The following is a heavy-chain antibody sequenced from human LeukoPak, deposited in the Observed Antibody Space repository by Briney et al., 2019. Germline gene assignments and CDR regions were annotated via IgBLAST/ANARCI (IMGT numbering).Heavy chain of an antibody. J-gene: IGHJ6*03. Sequence: SGTLSPTCAVYGGSFSGYYWSWIRQPPGKGLEWIGEINHSGSTNYNPSLKSRVTISVDTSKNQFSLKLSSVTAADTAVYYCARDRSSSSGRYYYYYMDVWGKGTTVTVSS. V-gene: IGHV4-34*01. CDR3: ARDRSSSSGRYYYYYMDV. D-gene: IGHD6-6*01. CDR2: INHSGST. CDR1: GGSFSGYY.